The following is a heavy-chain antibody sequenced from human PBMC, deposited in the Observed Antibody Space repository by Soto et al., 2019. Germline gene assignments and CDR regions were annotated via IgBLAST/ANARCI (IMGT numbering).Heavy chain of an antibody. V-gene: IGHV4-34*01. D-gene: IGHD5-18*01. CDR2: INHSGST. CDR1: GGSFSGYY. Sequence: TSETLSLTCAVYGGSFSGYYWSWIRQPPGKGLEWIGEINHSGSTNYNPSLKSRVTISVDTSKNQFSLKLSSVTAADTAVYYCASRVDTAMVHFDYWGQGTLVTVSS. J-gene: IGHJ4*02. CDR3: ASRVDTAMVHFDY.